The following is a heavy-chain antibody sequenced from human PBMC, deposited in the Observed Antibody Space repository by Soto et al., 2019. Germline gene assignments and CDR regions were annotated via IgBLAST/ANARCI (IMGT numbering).Heavy chain of an antibody. CDR3: ARANYDFLTGYYPDYFDY. V-gene: IGHV4-59*01. J-gene: IGHJ4*02. Sequence: SETLSLTCTVSGGSISTYYWSWIRQPPGKGLEWTGYIYYSGSTNYNPSLKSRVTISVDTSKDQFSLKLSSVAAADTAVYYCARANYDFLTGYYPDYFDYWGQGTLVTVSS. CDR1: GGSISTYY. CDR2: IYYSGST. D-gene: IGHD3-9*01.